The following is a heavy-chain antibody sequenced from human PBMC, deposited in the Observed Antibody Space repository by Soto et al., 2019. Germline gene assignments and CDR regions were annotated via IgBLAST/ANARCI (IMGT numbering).Heavy chain of an antibody. D-gene: IGHD5-12*01. V-gene: IGHV1-69*06. J-gene: IGHJ3*02. CDR3: ARDRRGLQFLAFDI. Sequence: SVKVSCKASGGTFSSYAISWVRQAPGQGLEWVGGIIPIFGTANYAQKFQGRVTITADKSTSTAYMELSSLRSEDTAVYYCARDRRGLQFLAFDIWGQGTMVTVSS. CDR2: IIPIFGTA. CDR1: GGTFSSYA.